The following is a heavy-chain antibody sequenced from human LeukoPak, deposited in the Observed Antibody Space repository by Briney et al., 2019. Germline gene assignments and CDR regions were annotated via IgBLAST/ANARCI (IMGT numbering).Heavy chain of an antibody. D-gene: IGHD6-13*01. J-gene: IGHJ4*02. V-gene: IGHV3-74*03. CDR3: AKSSSSWSYYFNY. Sequence: GGSLRLSCAASGFTFSEYWMHWVRQAPGKGLEWVSSITITGSSPSYADSVKGRFTVSRDNSKNTLYLQMNSLRAEDTAVYFCAKSSSSWSYYFNYWGQGTLVTVSS. CDR1: GFTFSEYW. CDR2: ITITGSSP.